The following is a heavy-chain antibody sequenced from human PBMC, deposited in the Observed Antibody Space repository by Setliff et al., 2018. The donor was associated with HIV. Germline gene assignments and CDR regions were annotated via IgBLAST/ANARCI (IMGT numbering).Heavy chain of an antibody. CDR1: GFTFTSYG. D-gene: IGHD6-19*01. V-gene: IGHV1-18*04. CDR3: ARDRLAVAGTLGY. Sequence: ASVKVSCKASGFTFTSYGMNWVRQAPGQGLEWMGWTYIGATNYAQKFRDRLTVTTDKSTSTAYMEVRSLTSDDTAVYYCARDRLAVAGTLGYWGQGTLVTVSS. J-gene: IGHJ4*02. CDR2: TYIGAT.